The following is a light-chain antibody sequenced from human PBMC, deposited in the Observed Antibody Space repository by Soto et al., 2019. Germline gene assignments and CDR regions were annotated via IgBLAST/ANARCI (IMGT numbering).Light chain of an antibody. CDR1: HRVGRN. CDR3: QQYNNWPYT. V-gene: IGKV3-15*01. Sequence: EIVMTQSPATLSVSPGERATLSCRASHRVGRNLAWYQQKPGQAPRLLIYGASTRATGLPARISGSGSGTEFTLTVSSLQSEDFAVYYCQQYNNWPYTFGQGTTLEIK. CDR2: GAS. J-gene: IGKJ2*01.